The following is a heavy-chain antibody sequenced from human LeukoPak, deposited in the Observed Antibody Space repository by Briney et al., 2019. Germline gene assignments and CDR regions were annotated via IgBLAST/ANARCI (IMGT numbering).Heavy chain of an antibody. Sequence: PGGSLRLSCAASGFTFSNYYMHWVRQAPGKGLVWVSRLKSDGTDTGYADSVKGRFTISRDNAKSTLYLQMNSLRAEDTAVYYCARENGYLDSWGQGTLVTVSS. CDR2: LKSDGTDT. J-gene: IGHJ4*02. CDR1: GFTFSNYY. V-gene: IGHV3-74*01. CDR3: ARENGYLDS.